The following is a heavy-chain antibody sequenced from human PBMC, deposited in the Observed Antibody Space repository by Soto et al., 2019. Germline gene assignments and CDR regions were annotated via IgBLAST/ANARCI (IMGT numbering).Heavy chain of an antibody. Sequence: QLLLVESGSGLVRPSQALSLSCNVSGGSLSSGGCSWAWVRLPVGKGLEWIGYIFDTGNTYFSASLKSRLSMSVDTSRNQFSMQLASVTAADTAMYYCAGLNGYNRYFDHWGRGTLVTVSS. V-gene: IGHV4-30-2*01. CDR3: AGLNGYNRYFDH. J-gene: IGHJ2*01. CDR2: IFDTGNT. D-gene: IGHD5-18*01. CDR1: GGSLSSGGCS.